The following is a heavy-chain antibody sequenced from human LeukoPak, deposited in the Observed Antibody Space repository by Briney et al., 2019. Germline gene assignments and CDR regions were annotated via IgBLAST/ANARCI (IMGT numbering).Heavy chain of an antibody. V-gene: IGHV3-23*01. J-gene: IGHJ4*02. Sequence: GGSLRLSCAASGFTFSSYAMSWVRQAPGKGLEWVSGMSYSGGSTYYADSGKGRFIISRDNSKNTLYLQMNSLRAEDTAVYYCATDPYCGGDCYYDHWGQGTRVTVSS. D-gene: IGHD2-21*02. CDR3: ATDPYCGGDCYYDH. CDR2: MSYSGGST. CDR1: GFTFSSYA.